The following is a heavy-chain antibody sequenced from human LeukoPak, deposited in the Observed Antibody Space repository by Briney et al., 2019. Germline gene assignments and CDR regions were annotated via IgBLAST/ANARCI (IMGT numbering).Heavy chain of an antibody. V-gene: IGHV1-46*01. CDR3: ARAYGPGIQGGGDY. J-gene: IGHJ4*02. Sequence: ASVKVSCKTSGYSFTSYYIEWVRQAPGQGLEWVGIINPRERNVSYLQRFQGRVTMTRDTSSSTVYMELSRLTSEDTAVNYCARAYGPGIQGGGDYWGQGTLVTVSS. CDR2: INPRERNV. D-gene: IGHD6-13*01. CDR1: GYSFTSYY.